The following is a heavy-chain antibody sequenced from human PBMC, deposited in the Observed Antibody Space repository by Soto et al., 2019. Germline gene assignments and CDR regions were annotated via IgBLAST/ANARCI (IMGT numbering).Heavy chain of an antibody. CDR1: GVSINTNNYY. J-gene: IGHJ4*02. CDR3: AGFVVPASRNTGFDY. Sequence: SSETLSLTCTVSGVSINTNNYYWGWVRQPPGKGLEWIGNIFYSGSTFYNPSLRSRLTISVDTSKNQFSLRLNSVTAADAAVYYCAGFVVPASRNTGFDYWGQGTLATVSS. CDR2: IFYSGST. D-gene: IGHD2-15*01. V-gene: IGHV4-39*01.